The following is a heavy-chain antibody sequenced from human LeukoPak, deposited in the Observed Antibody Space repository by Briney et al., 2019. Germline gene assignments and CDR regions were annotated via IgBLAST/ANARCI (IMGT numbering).Heavy chain of an antibody. V-gene: IGHV1-24*01. D-gene: IGHD2-15*01. J-gene: IGHJ4*02. CDR3: ATRNRGVDLDY. CDR1: GYTLTELS. CDR2: FDPEDGET. Sequence: ASVKVSCKVSGYTLTELSMHGVRQAPGKGLEWMGGFDPEDGETIYAQKFQGRVTMTQDTSTDTAYMELNSLRSEDTAVYYSATRNRGVDLDYWGQGTLVSVSS.